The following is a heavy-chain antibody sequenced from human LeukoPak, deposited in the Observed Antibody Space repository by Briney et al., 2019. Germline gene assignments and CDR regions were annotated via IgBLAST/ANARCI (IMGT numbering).Heavy chain of an antibody. Sequence: GGSLRLSCTASGFTFSSFATHWVRQAPGKGLAWVSYISSSGSTMYYADSVKGRFTISRDNAENSLYLQMNSLRAEDTAVYYCARDSTVLLGYWGQGTLVTVSS. CDR1: GFTFSSFA. J-gene: IGHJ4*02. V-gene: IGHV3-48*03. CDR2: ISSSGSTM. CDR3: ARDSTVLLGY. D-gene: IGHD2/OR15-2a*01.